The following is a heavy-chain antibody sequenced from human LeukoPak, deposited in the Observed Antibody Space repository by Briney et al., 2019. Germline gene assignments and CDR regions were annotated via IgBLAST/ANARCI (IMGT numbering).Heavy chain of an antibody. Sequence: PGGSMRLSCAASGFTFSSYWMHWVRQAPGKGLVWVSRINSDGSRTSYADSVKGRFTISRDNAKNTLYLQMKSLRAEDTAVYYCARVKSAHFDYWGQGTLVTVSS. D-gene: IGHD3-3*01. J-gene: IGHJ4*02. CDR3: ARVKSAHFDY. V-gene: IGHV3-74*01. CDR1: GFTFSSYW. CDR2: INSDGSRT.